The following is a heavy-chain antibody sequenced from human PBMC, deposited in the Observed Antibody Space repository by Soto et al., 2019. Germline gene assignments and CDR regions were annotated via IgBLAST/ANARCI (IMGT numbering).Heavy chain of an antibody. J-gene: IGHJ4*02. CDR2: IIPILGIA. CDR3: PNLDRDMPFDS. CDR1: GGTFSSYT. D-gene: IGHD2-2*01. V-gene: IGHV1-69*02. Sequence: QVQLVQSGAEVKKPGSSVKVSCKASGGTFSSYTISWVRQAPGQGLEWMGRIIPILGIANYAQKFQGRVTITADKSTSTAYMELSSLRSEDTAVYYCPNLDRDMPFDSWGQGTLVTVSS.